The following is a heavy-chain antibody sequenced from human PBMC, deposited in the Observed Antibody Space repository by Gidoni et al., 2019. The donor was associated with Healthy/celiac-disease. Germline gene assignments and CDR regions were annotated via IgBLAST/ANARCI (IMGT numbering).Heavy chain of an antibody. V-gene: IGHV3-9*01. CDR3: AKDGGSGGILGGMDV. CDR2: ISWNSGSI. D-gene: IGHD3-16*01. Sequence: EVQLVESGGGLVQPGRSLRLSCAASGFTFADYAMHWVRQAPGKGLEWVSGISWNSGSIGYADSVKGRFTISRDNAKNSLYLQMNSLRAEDTALYYCAKDGGSGGILGGMDVWGQGTTVTVSS. J-gene: IGHJ6*02. CDR1: GFTFADYA.